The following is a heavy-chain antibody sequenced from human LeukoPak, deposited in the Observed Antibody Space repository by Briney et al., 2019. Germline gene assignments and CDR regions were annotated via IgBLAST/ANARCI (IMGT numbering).Heavy chain of an antibody. V-gene: IGHV4-59*12. Sequence: SETLSLTCTVSGGSISSYYWSWIRQPPGKGLEWIGYIYYSGSTNYNPSLKSRVTISVDTSKNQFSLKLSSVTAADTAVYYCARDIRTVEYYYGSGSYSDYWGQGTLVTVSS. D-gene: IGHD3-10*01. J-gene: IGHJ4*02. CDR1: GGSISSYY. CDR3: ARDIRTVEYYYGSGSYSDY. CDR2: IYYSGST.